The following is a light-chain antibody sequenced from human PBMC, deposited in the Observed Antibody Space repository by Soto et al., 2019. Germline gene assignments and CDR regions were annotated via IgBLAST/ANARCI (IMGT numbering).Light chain of an antibody. V-gene: IGKV3-20*01. CDR1: LSVSCRF. CDR2: GAS. J-gene: IGKJ2*01. CDR3: QQYGSPPYT. Sequence: EIVLTQSPGTLYFSPGERASLSCRASLSVSCRFFPWYQQKPGQAPRLLMYGASSRATGIPDGFSGTGSGTHFTINIIRLEPEDFAVYYCQQYGSPPYTFGLGTKLEIK.